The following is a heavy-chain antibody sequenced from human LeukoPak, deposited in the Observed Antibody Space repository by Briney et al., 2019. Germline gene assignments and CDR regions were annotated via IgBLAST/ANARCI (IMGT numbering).Heavy chain of an antibody. CDR3: ARGRAAAGPFDY. CDR2: ISYDGSNK. D-gene: IGHD6-13*01. Sequence: PGRSLRLSCAASGFTFSSYAMHWVRQAPGKGLEWVAVISYDGSNKYYADSVKGRCTISRDNSKNTLYLQMNSLRAEDTAVYYCARGRAAAGPFDYWGQGTLVTVSP. J-gene: IGHJ4*02. V-gene: IGHV3-30-3*01. CDR1: GFTFSSYA.